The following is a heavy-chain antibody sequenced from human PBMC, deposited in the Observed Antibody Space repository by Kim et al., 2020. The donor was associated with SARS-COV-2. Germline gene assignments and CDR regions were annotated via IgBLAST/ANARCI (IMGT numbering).Heavy chain of an antibody. CDR3: ARLRYGSGTYYSYYGMDV. V-gene: IGHV3-7*01. D-gene: IGHD3-10*01. J-gene: IGHJ6*02. Sequence: GGSLRLSCAASGFTFSSYWMSWVRQAPGKGLEWVADIKEDGSEKYYVDSVKGRFTISRDNAKNSLYLQMNNLGAEDTALYYCARLRYGSGTYYSYYGMDVWGQGTTVTVSS. CDR1: GFTFSSYW. CDR2: IKEDGSEK.